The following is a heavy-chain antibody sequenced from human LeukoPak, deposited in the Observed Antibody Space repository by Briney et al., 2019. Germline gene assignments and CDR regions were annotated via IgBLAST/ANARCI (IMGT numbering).Heavy chain of an antibody. CDR3: ARQPYQPLLAPPDY. CDR1: GGSISSSSYY. J-gene: IGHJ4*02. CDR2: IYYSGST. Sequence: PSETLSLTCTVSGGSISSSSYYWGWIRQPPGKGLEWIGSIYYSGSTYYNPSLKSRVTISVDTSKNQFSLKLSSVTAADTAVYYCARQPYQPLLAPPDYWGQGTLVTVSS. D-gene: IGHD2-2*01. V-gene: IGHV4-39*07.